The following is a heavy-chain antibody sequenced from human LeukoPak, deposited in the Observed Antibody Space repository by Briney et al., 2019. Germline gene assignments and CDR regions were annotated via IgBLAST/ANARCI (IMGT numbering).Heavy chain of an antibody. D-gene: IGHD5-12*01. CDR1: GYTFTGYY. V-gene: IGHV1-18*04. CDR2: ISAYNGNT. Sequence: ASVKVSCKASGYTFTGYYMHWVRQAPGQGLEWMGWISAYNGNTNYAQKLQGRVTMTTDTSTSTAYMELRSLRSDDTAVYYCARQFIVAGAFDIWGQGTMVTVSS. J-gene: IGHJ3*02. CDR3: ARQFIVAGAFDI.